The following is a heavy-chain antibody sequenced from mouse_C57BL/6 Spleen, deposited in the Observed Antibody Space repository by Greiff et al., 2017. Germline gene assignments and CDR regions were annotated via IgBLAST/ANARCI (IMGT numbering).Heavy chain of an antibody. J-gene: IGHJ4*01. CDR2: IYPGDGDT. CDR1: GYAFSSSW. CDR3: ARPYGRAVGYAMDY. D-gene: IGHD2-10*02. Sequence: VQLLQSGPELVKPGASVKLSCKASGYAFSSSWMNWVKQRPGTGLEWIGRIYPGDGDTNYNGKFKGKATLTADKSSSTAYMHLSSQTSEDTAVYFGARPYGRAVGYAMDYWGKGTSVTVSS. V-gene: IGHV1-82*01.